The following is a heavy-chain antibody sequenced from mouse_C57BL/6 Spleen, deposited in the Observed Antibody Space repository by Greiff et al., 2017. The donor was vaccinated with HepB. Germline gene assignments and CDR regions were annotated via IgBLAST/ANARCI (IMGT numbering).Heavy chain of an antibody. Sequence: VQLQQSGAELVRPGASVTLSCKASGYTFTDYEMHWVKQTPVHGLEWIGAIDPETGGTAYNQKFKGKAILTADKSSSTAYMELRSLTSEDSAFYYCTRAGGSAWFAYWGQGTLVTVSA. CDR3: TRAGGSAWFAY. D-gene: IGHD1-1*02. CDR2: IDPETGGT. V-gene: IGHV1-15*01. J-gene: IGHJ3*01. CDR1: GYTFTDYE.